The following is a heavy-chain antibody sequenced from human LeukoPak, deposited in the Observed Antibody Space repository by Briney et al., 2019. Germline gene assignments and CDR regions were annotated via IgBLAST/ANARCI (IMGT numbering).Heavy chain of an antibody. CDR3: ARVLHLYYDFWSGFDAFDI. J-gene: IGHJ3*02. Sequence: SETLSLTCAVYGGSFSGYYWSWIRQPPGKGLEWIGEINHSGSTNYNPSLKSRVTISVDTSKNQFSLKLSSVTAADTAVYYYARVLHLYYDFWSGFDAFDIWGQGTMVTVSS. CDR1: GGSFSGYY. CDR2: INHSGST. V-gene: IGHV4-34*01. D-gene: IGHD3-3*01.